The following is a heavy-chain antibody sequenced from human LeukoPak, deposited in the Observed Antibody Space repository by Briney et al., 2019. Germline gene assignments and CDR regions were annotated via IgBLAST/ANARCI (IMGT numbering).Heavy chain of an antibody. CDR3: ARGGTYYDFWSGYEAIGYYYYYMDV. V-gene: IGHV4-39*07. CDR1: GGSISSSSYY. D-gene: IGHD3-3*01. J-gene: IGHJ6*03. Sequence: SETLSLTCTVSGGSISSSSYYWGWIRQPPGKGLEWIGSIYYSGSTYYNPSLKSRVTISVDTSKNQFSLKLSSVTAADTAVYYCARGGTYYDFWSGYEAIGYYYYYMDVWGKGTTVTVSS. CDR2: IYYSGST.